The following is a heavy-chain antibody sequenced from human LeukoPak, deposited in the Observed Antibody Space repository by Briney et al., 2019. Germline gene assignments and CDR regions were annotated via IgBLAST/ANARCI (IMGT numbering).Heavy chain of an antibody. Sequence: GRSLRLSCAASGFTFSSYEMNWVRQAPGKGLEWVSYISSSGSTIYYADSVKGRFTISRDNAKNSLYLQMNSLRAEDTAVYYCARPPGGALGYCSGGSCRPMGYWGQGTLVTVSS. CDR1: GFTFSSYE. V-gene: IGHV3-48*03. J-gene: IGHJ4*02. CDR2: ISSSGSTI. D-gene: IGHD2-15*01. CDR3: ARPPGGALGYCSGGSCRPMGY.